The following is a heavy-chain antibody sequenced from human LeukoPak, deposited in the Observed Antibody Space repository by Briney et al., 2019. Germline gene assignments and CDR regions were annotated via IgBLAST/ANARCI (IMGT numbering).Heavy chain of an antibody. CDR2: ISSSSSYI. J-gene: IGHJ3*02. CDR1: GFTFSDYY. D-gene: IGHD3-22*01. Sequence: KSGGSLRLSCAASGFTFSDYYMNWVRQAPGKGLEWVSSISSSSSYIYYADSVKGRFTISRDNAKNSLYLQMNSLRAEDTAVYYCARGSSGHDAFDIWGQGTMVTVSS. V-gene: IGHV3-21*01. CDR3: ARGSSGHDAFDI.